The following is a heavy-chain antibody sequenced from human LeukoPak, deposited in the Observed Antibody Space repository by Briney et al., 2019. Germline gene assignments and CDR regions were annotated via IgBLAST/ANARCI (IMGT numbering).Heavy chain of an antibody. J-gene: IGHJ6*02. Sequence: PGKSLRLSCAASGFTFSSYGMHWVRQAPGKGLEWVAVIWHDGSNNYYADSVKGRFTISRDNSKNTLYLQMNSLRAEDTAVYYCARVLPWFGERPGGYGMDVWGQGTTVTVSS. CDR1: GFTFSSYG. V-gene: IGHV3-33*01. CDR3: ARVLPWFGERPGGYGMDV. D-gene: IGHD3-10*01. CDR2: IWHDGSNN.